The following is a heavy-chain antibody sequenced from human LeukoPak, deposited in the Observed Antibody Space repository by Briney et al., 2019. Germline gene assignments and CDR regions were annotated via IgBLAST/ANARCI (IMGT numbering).Heavy chain of an antibody. CDR1: GFTFSSYS. CDR3: ARVFYDSSGYYGPMDY. D-gene: IGHD3-22*01. J-gene: IGHJ4*02. CDR2: ISSSSSYI. V-gene: IGHV3-21*01. Sequence: GGSLRLSCAASGFTFSSYSMNWVRQAPGKGLEWVSSISSSSSYIYYADSVKGRFTISRDNAKNSLYLQMNSLRAEDTAVYYCARVFYDSSGYYGPMDYWGQGTLVTVSS.